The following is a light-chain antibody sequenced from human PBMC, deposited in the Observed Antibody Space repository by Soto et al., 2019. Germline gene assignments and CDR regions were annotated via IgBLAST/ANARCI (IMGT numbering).Light chain of an antibody. Sequence: EIVMTQSPATLSVSPGERATLSCRASQSVSRNLAWYQQKPGQAPRLLIYGASTRATGFPARFSGSGSGTEFTLTISSLQSEDFAVYYCQQYNNWWTFGQGTKVEIK. CDR2: GAS. CDR1: QSVSRN. J-gene: IGKJ1*01. V-gene: IGKV3-15*01. CDR3: QQYNNWWT.